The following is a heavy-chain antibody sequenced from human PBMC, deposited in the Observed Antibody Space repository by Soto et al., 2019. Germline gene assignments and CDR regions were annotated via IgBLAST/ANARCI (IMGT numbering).Heavy chain of an antibody. J-gene: IGHJ4*02. V-gene: IGHV4-39*01. CDR3: ASSYYDYVWGSYRHYQFDY. Sequence: SETLSLTCTVSGGSISSSSYYWGWIRQPPGKGLEWIGSIYYSGSTYYNPSLKSRVTISVDTSKNQFSLKLSSVTAADTAVYYCASSYYDYVWGSYRHYQFDYWGQGTLVTVSS. CDR1: GGSISSSSYY. D-gene: IGHD3-16*02. CDR2: IYYSGST.